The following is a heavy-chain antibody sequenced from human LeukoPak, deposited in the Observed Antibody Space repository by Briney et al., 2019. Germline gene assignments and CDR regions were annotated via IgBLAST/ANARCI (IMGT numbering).Heavy chain of an antibody. J-gene: IGHJ4*02. D-gene: IGHD5-24*01. V-gene: IGHV3-23*01. CDR3: AKDLEMATVSSRYLDY. CDR2: ISGRDYST. CDR1: EFTFSSYG. Sequence: PGGSLRLSCAASEFTFSSYGMSWVRQAPGKGLEWVSAISGRDYSTYYTDSVRGRFTISRDNSKNTLYLQMNSLRAEDTAVYYCAKDLEMATVSSRYLDYWGQGTLVTVSS.